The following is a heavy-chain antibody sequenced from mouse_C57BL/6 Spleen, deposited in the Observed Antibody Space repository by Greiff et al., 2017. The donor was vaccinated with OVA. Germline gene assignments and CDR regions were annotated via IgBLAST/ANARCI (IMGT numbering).Heavy chain of an antibody. CDR3: ARRDSSGYVHY. CDR2: IDPSDSET. CDR1: GYTFTSYW. Sequence: QVQLQQPGAELVRPGSSVKLSCKASGYTFTSYWMHWVKQRPIQGLEWIGNIDPSDSETHYNQKFKDKATLTVEKSSSTAYMQLSSLTSEDSAVYYCARRDSSGYVHYWGQGTTLTVSS. D-gene: IGHD3-2*02. J-gene: IGHJ2*01. V-gene: IGHV1-52*01.